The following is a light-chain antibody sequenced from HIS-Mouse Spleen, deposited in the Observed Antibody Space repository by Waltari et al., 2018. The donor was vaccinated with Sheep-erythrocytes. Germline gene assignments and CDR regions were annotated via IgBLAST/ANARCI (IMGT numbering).Light chain of an antibody. Sequence: QSALTQPRSVSGSPGQSVTISCTGTSSDVGGYNYVSWYQPHPGKAPKLMIYDVIKRPPGVPARFSGSKSGKAASLTISGLQAEDEADYYCCSYAGSYNHVFATGTKVTVL. V-gene: IGLV2-11*01. CDR1: SSDVGGYNY. CDR2: DVI. CDR3: CSYAGSYNHV. J-gene: IGLJ1*01.